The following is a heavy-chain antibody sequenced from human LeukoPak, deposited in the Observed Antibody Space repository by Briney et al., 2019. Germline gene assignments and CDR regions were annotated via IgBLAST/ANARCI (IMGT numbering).Heavy chain of an antibody. D-gene: IGHD3-9*01. Sequence: SETLSLTCTVSGGSISSYYWSWIRQPPGKGLEWIGYIYYSGSTNYNPSLKSRVTISVDTSKNQFSLKLSSVTAADTAVYYCARGALRYFLPRGEKNWFDPWGQGTLVTVSS. CDR3: ARGALRYFLPRGEKNWFDP. J-gene: IGHJ5*02. CDR1: GGSISSYY. V-gene: IGHV4-59*12. CDR2: IYYSGST.